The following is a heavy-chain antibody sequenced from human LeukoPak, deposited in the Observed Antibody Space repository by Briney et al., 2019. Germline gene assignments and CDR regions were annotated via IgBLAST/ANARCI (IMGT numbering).Heavy chain of an antibody. CDR1: GFTFSSYS. V-gene: IGHV3-21*01. Sequence: GGSLRLSCAASGFTFSSYSMNWVRQAPGKGLEWVSSISTSSIYIYYADSMKGRFTISRDNAKNSLFLQMNSLRAEDTAVYYCARGGYQRNYYYYYMDVWGKGTTVTVSS. J-gene: IGHJ6*03. CDR3: ARGGYQRNYYYYYMDV. CDR2: ISTSSIYI. D-gene: IGHD6-25*01.